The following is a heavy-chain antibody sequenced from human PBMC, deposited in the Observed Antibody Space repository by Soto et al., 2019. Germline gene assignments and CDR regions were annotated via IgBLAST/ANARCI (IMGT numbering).Heavy chain of an antibody. CDR2: IRGGSAYI. D-gene: IGHD1-26*01. V-gene: IGHV3-21*01. CDR3: PSDEGGSYDNWFNP. J-gene: IGHJ5*02. CDR1: FTFSSYS. Sequence: EVQLVESGGGLVKPGESLRLSCTFTFSSYSLNWVRQAPGKGLEWVSSIRGGSAYIKYADSVKGRFTISRDNANTLLYLQMRSLRVDDSAVYYCPSDEGGSYDNWFNPWGEGTLVTVSS.